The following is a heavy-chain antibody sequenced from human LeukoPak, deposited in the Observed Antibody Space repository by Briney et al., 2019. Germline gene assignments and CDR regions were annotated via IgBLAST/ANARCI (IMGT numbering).Heavy chain of an antibody. Sequence: PGGSLRLSCAASGFTVSSNYMSWVRQAPGKGLEWVSVIYSGGSTYYADSVKGRFTISRDNSKNTLYLQMNSLRAEDTAVYYCAKRALDIVVVPAAPYYFDYWGQGTLVTVSS. D-gene: IGHD2-2*01. CDR1: GFTVSSNY. J-gene: IGHJ4*02. CDR3: AKRALDIVVVPAAPYYFDY. CDR2: IYSGGST. V-gene: IGHV3-53*01.